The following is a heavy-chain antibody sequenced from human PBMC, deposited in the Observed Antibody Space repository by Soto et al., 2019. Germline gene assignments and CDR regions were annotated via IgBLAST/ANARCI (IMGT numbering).Heavy chain of an antibody. Sequence: GGSMRLSCAASGFTFSSYWMSWVRQAPGKGLEWVANIKQDGSEKYYVDSVKGRFTISRDNAKNSLYLQMNSLRAEETAVYYCAGVTTYYYYYGMDVWGQGTTVTVSS. D-gene: IGHD4-4*01. J-gene: IGHJ6*02. CDR3: AGVTTYYYYYGMDV. V-gene: IGHV3-7*03. CDR2: IKQDGSEK. CDR1: GFTFSSYW.